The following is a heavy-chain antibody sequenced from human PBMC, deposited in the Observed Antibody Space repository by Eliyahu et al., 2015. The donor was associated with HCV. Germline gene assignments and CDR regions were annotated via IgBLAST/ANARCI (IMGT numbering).Heavy chain of an antibody. Sequence: QVTLKESGPVLVKPTETLTLTGTVSGFSLSXARMGVSXIRQPPGXALXWLAHXFSNDEXSYSTSLKSRLTXXKDTSKSQVVLTMTNMDPVDTATYYCARMGVVPAAMSNWFDPWGQGTLVTVSS. CDR1: GFSLSXARMG. V-gene: IGHV2-26*01. CDR2: XFSNDEX. CDR3: ARMGVVPAAMSNWFDP. J-gene: IGHJ5*02. D-gene: IGHD2-2*01.